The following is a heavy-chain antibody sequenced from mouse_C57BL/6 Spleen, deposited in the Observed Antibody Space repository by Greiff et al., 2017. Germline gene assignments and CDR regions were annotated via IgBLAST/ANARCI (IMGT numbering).Heavy chain of an antibody. CDR3: ARAGDYDVAWFAY. Sequence: EVQLQQSGPELVKPGASVKMSCKASGYTFTDYYMHRVKQSHGKSLEWIGYIYPNNGGNGYNQKFKGKATLTVDKSSSTAYMELRSLTSEDSAVYYCARAGDYDVAWFAYWGQGTLVTVSA. CDR2: IYPNNGGN. J-gene: IGHJ3*01. D-gene: IGHD2-4*01. CDR1: GYTFTDYY. V-gene: IGHV1-34*01.